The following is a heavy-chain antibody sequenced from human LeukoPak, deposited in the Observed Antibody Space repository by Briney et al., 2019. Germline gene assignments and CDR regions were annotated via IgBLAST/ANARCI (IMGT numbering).Heavy chain of an antibody. D-gene: IGHD3-22*01. Sequence: ASVKVSCKASGYTFTSYYMHWVRQAPGQGLEWMGIINPSGGSTSYAQKFQGRVTMTRDTSTSTVYMELSSLRSEDTAVYYCARAVGEEDSSGYYNFDYWGQGTLVTVSS. V-gene: IGHV1-46*01. CDR2: INPSGGST. J-gene: IGHJ4*02. CDR3: ARAVGEEDSSGYYNFDY. CDR1: GYTFTSYY.